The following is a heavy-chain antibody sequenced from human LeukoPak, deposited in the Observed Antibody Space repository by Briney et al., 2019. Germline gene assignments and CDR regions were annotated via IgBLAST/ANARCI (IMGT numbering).Heavy chain of an antibody. Sequence: SETLSLTCTVSGGSISSGSYYWSWIRQPAGKGLEWIGRIYTSGGTNYNPSLKSRVTISVDTSKNQFSLKLSSVTAADTAVYYCARGHGGEQLADYWGQGTLVTVSS. J-gene: IGHJ4*02. CDR1: GGSISSGSYY. V-gene: IGHV4-61*02. CDR3: ARGHGGEQLADY. CDR2: IYTSGGT. D-gene: IGHD6-6*01.